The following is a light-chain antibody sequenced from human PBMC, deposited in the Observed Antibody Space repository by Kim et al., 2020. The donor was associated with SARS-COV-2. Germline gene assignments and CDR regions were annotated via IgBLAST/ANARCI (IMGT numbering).Light chain of an antibody. CDR1: SSDVGGYNY. CDR2: KVT. CDR3: SSYAGSNYPYV. V-gene: IGLV2-8*01. J-gene: IGLJ1*01. Sequence: SVNISCTGTSSDVGGYNYVSWYQQHPGKAPKLMIYKVTQRPSGVPDRFSGSKSGNTASLTVSGLQTEDEADYFCSSYAGSNYPYVFGTGTKVTVL.